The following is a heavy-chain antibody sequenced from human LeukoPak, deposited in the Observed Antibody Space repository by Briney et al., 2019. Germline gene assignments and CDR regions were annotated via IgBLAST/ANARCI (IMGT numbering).Heavy chain of an antibody. CDR1: GGSFSGYY. CDR2: INHSGST. Sequence: PSETLSLTCAVYGGSFSGYYWSWIRQPPGKGLEWIGEINHSGSTNYNPSLKSRVTISVDTSKNQFSLKLSSVTAADTAVYYCARGAIVVVPAAAYYFDYWGQGTLVTVSS. D-gene: IGHD2-2*01. V-gene: IGHV4-34*01. CDR3: ARGAIVVVPAAAYYFDY. J-gene: IGHJ4*02.